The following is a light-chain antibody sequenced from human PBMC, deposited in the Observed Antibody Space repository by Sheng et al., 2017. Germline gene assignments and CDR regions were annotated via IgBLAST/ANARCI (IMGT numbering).Light chain of an antibody. CDR1: KLGDKY. CDR3: QAWDSSTDWV. J-gene: IGLJ3*02. V-gene: IGLV3-1*01. Sequence: GSVAPGQTASITCSGDKLGDKYACWYQQKPGQSPVLVIYQDSKRPSGIPERFSGSNSGNTATLTISGTQAMDEADYYCQAWDSSTDWVFGGGTKLTVL. CDR2: QDS.